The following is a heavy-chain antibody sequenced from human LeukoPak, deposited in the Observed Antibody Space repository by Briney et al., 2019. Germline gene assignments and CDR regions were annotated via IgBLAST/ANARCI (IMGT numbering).Heavy chain of an antibody. CDR1: GGTFISYA. Sequence: SVKVSCKASGGTFISYAISWVRQAPGQGLEWMGGIIPIFGTANYAQKFQGRVTITTDESTSTAYMELSSLRSEDTAVYYCAGTYYYGSGSYYNPARFDYWGQGTLVTVS. J-gene: IGHJ4*02. CDR3: AGTYYYGSGSYYNPARFDY. CDR2: IIPIFGTA. D-gene: IGHD3-10*01. V-gene: IGHV1-69*05.